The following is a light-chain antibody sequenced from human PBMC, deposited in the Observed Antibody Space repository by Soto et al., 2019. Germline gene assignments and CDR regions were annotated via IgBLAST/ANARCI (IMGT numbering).Light chain of an antibody. CDR2: LNSDGSH. Sequence: QSVLTQSPSASASLGASVKLTCTLTSGHSNYAIAWHQQQPEKGPRYLMILNSDGSHRKGDWIPDRFSGSSSGAERYLTISSLQSEDEADYYCQTWGTGIHVVFGGGTKVTVL. CDR1: SGHSNYA. CDR3: QTWGTGIHVV. J-gene: IGLJ2*01. V-gene: IGLV4-69*01.